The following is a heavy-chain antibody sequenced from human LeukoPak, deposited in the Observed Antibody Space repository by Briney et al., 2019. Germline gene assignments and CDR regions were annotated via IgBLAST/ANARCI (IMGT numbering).Heavy chain of an antibody. D-gene: IGHD5-12*01. CDR2: ISGSGGST. Sequence: GRSLRLSSAASGFTFDNYAMTWVRQAPGKGLEWISSISGSGGSTYHAESVKGRFTISRDNAKNTLFLQMNSLRAEDTAVYYCAKAPRVGGYEINWGQGTLVTVSS. V-gene: IGHV3-23*01. CDR3: AKAPRVGGYEIN. J-gene: IGHJ4*02. CDR1: GFTFDNYA.